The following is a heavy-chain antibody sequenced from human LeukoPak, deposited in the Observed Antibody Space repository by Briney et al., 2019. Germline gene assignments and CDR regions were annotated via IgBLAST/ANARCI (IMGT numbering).Heavy chain of an antibody. CDR1: GVSVSSNSAA. Sequence: SQTLSLTCSISGVSVSSNSAAWNWLTQSPSRALEWLGRTYYRSKWYNDYAVSVKSRITINPDTSKNQFSLQLNSVTPEDTAVYYCARGASDGMDVWGQGTTVTVSS. J-gene: IGHJ6*02. CDR3: ARGASDGMDV. V-gene: IGHV6-1*01. CDR2: TYYRSKWYN.